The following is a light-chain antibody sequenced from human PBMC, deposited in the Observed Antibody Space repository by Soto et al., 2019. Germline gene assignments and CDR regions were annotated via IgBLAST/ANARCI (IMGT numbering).Light chain of an antibody. CDR3: QQYTSPPWT. V-gene: IGKV3-20*01. CDR2: GAS. J-gene: IGKJ1*01. CDR1: QSVPGNY. Sequence: EIVLTQSPGNLSLSPGERATLSCRASQSVPGNYLAGLQQKPGQSPRVLIYGASSRAAGIPDRFSGSGSGTDLTLTISRLEPEDFAVYYCQQYTSPPWTLGQGTKVETK.